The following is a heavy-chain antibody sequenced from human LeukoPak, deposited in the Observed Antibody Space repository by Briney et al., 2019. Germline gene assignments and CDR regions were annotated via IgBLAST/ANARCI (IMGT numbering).Heavy chain of an antibody. V-gene: IGHV4-34*01. CDR2: INHSGST. Sequence: SETLSLTCAVYGGSFSGYYWSWIRQPPGKGLEWIGEINHSGSTNYNPSLKSRVTISVDTSKNQFSLKLSSVTAADTAVYYCARGRLYDFWSGYYPTFDYWGQGTLVTVSS. J-gene: IGHJ4*02. CDR1: GGSFSGYY. D-gene: IGHD3-3*01. CDR3: ARGRLYDFWSGYYPTFDY.